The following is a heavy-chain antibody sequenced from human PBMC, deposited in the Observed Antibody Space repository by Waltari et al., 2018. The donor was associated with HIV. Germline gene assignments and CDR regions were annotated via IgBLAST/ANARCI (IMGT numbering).Heavy chain of an antibody. D-gene: IGHD6-13*01. J-gene: IGHJ4*02. CDR3: ARQPAPDSTWFQIYFDY. CDR2: VVHSGST. V-gene: IGHV4-38-2*01. Sequence: QVQLQESGPGLVKPSDTLSLTCAVSDFSISSGHYWGWIRQSPGKGLAWIGSVVHSGSTCYKPSFKSRVSISVDTSKNQFALKLTSVTAADTAVYYCARQPAPDSTWFQIYFDYWGQGTVVTVSS. CDR1: DFSISSGHY.